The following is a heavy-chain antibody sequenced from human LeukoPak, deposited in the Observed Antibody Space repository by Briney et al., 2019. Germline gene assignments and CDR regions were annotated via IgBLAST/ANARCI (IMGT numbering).Heavy chain of an antibody. Sequence: ASVKVSCKASGYTFTGYYMHWVRQAPGQGLEWMGWINPNSGGTNYAQKFQGRVTMTRDTSISTAYMELSRLRSDDTAVYYCAREGRGSYYDSSGYYYSRLWYFDLWDRGTLVTVSS. CDR1: GYTFTGYY. CDR2: INPNSGGT. D-gene: IGHD3-22*01. CDR3: AREGRGSYYDSSGYYYSRLWYFDL. J-gene: IGHJ2*01. V-gene: IGHV1-2*02.